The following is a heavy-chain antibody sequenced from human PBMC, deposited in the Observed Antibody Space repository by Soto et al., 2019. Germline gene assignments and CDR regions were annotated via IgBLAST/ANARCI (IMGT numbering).Heavy chain of an antibody. J-gene: IGHJ4*02. V-gene: IGHV3-15*05. CDR3: TSGREYDNSGWTPLDF. CDR2: MKSKTYRGTT. CDR1: GFTFSNAW. D-gene: IGHD3-22*01. Sequence: PGGSLRLSCEASGFTFSNAWMTWVRRAPGNGLEWVGRMKSKTYRGTTDYAAPVKGIFIISRDDSKNTLYLLMISLHTEDPAVYYCTSGREYDNSGWTPLDFWGQGALVTVSS.